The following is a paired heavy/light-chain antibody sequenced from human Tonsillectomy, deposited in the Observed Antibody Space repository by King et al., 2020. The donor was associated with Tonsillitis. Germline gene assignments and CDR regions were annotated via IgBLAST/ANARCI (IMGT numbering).Light chain of an antibody. CDR1: QGVRSN. CDR2: DVS. V-gene: IGKV3-15*01. J-gene: IGKJ2*01. CDR3: QQYNNWPPYT. Sequence: EIVMTQSPATLSVSPGERATLSCRANQGVRSNLAWYQHKPGQAPRLLMYDVSTRATGVPARFSGSGSGTEFTLTISSLQSEDFAVYYCQQYNNWPPYTFGQGTKLEIK.
Heavy chain of an antibody. D-gene: IGHD6-13*01. CDR3: ARASPREITAGGAPWAEYYSAMDV. CDR1: GFPVGNNY. CDR2: IYRPSNT. Sequence: EMQLVESGGGLIQPGGSLRLSCAASGFPVGNNYMSWVRQAPGKGLECVSFIYRPSNTYYADSVRGRFTISRDISKNTLYLQMNNLRAEDTALYFCARASPREITAGGAPWAEYYSAMDVWGQGTTVTVSS. J-gene: IGHJ6*02. V-gene: IGHV3-53*01.